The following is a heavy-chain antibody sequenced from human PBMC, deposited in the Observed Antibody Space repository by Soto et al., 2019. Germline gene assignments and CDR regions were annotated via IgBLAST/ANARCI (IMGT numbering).Heavy chain of an antibody. J-gene: IGHJ3*02. V-gene: IGHV1-2*04. CDR1: GYTFTGYY. Sequence: ASVKVSCKASGYTFTGYYMHWVRQAPGQGLEWMGWINPNSGGTNYAQKFQGWVTMTRDTSISTAYMELSRLRSDDTAVYYCARTVKGSSWYFAFDIWGQGTMVTVSS. D-gene: IGHD6-13*01. CDR3: ARTVKGSSWYFAFDI. CDR2: INPNSGGT.